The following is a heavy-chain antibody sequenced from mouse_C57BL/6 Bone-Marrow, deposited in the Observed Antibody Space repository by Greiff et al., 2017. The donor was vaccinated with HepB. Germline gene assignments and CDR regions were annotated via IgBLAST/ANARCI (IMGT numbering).Heavy chain of an antibody. J-gene: IGHJ1*03. V-gene: IGHV3-6*01. CDR2: ISYDGSN. CDR1: GYSITSGYY. D-gene: IGHD1-1*01. CDR3: ARDDYGSSHWYFDV. Sequence: VQLQQPGPGLVKPSQSLSLTCSVTGYSITSGYYWNWIRQFPGNKLEWMGYISYDGSNNYNPSLKNRISITRDTSKNQFFLKLNSVTTEDTATYYCARDDYGSSHWYFDVWGTGTTVTVSS.